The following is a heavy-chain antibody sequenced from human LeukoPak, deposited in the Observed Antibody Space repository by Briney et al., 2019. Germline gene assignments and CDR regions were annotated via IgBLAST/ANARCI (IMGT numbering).Heavy chain of an antibody. CDR3: ARSRPKKYPYCSSTSCVTITTVTFFDY. CDR2: INHSGST. J-gene: IGHJ4*02. CDR1: GGSFSGYY. V-gene: IGHV4-34*01. Sequence: SETLSLTCAVYGGSFSGYYWSWIRQPPGKGLEWIGEINHSGSTNYNPSLKSRVTISVDTSKNQFSLKLSSVTAADTAVYYCARSRPKKYPYCSSTSCVTITTVTFFDYWGQGTLVTVSS. D-gene: IGHD2-2*01.